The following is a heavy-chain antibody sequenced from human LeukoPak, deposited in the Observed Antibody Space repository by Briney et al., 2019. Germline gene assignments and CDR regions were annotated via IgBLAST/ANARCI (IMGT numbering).Heavy chain of an antibody. CDR1: GFTFSSYW. V-gene: IGHV3-74*01. Sequence: GGSLRLSCAASGFTFSSYWMHWVRQAPGKRLVWVSNIKSDGSNINYADSVKGRFTISRDNAKNTLYLQMNSLRAEDAAVYYCISEVGKGSHWGQGTLVTVSS. CDR2: IKSDGSNI. D-gene: IGHD1-26*01. CDR3: ISEVGKGSH. J-gene: IGHJ4*02.